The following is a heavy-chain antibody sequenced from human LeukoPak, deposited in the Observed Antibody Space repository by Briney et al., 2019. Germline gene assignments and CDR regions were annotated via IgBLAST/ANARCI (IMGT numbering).Heavy chain of an antibody. Sequence: SQTLSLTCTVSGGSISSGGYYWSWIRQPPGKGLEWIGYIYHSGSTYYNPSLKSRVTISVDRSKNQFSLKLSSVTAADTAVYYCARRSDKRLLGGLFDPWGQGTLVTVSS. V-gene: IGHV4-30-2*01. CDR2: IYHSGST. CDR1: GGSISSGGYY. CDR3: ARRSDKRLLGGLFDP. J-gene: IGHJ5*02. D-gene: IGHD3-16*01.